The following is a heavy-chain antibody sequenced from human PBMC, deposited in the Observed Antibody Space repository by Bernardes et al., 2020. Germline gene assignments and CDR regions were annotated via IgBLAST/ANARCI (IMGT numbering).Heavy chain of an antibody. CDR3: AGERDLYGWFDP. V-gene: IGHV4-4*07. Sequence: SETLSLTCSVSPPFLTTYYWSWIRQPPGKSLEWIGWIYSSGTSDYNPSLKSRVTMAIDPSKSQFSLTLTSVTPADTATYFCAGERDLYGWFDPWGQGILVNVS. CDR1: PPFLTTYY. D-gene: IGHD4-17*01. CDR2: IYSSGTS. J-gene: IGHJ5*02.